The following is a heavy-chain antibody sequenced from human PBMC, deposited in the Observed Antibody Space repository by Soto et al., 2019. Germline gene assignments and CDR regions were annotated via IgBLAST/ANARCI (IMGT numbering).Heavy chain of an antibody. CDR3: ARSRGGTNTRRPYYFHS. D-gene: IGHD2-8*01. CDR1: GDSISKSGYY. J-gene: IGHJ4*02. Sequence: QVQLQESGPGLVNPSQTLSLTCAVSGDSISKSGYYWSWIRQNQGKALEWIGYIYYSGSTFYNPSLKSPASLSLDTSKNQLSLKLTSVTVADTAVYYWARSRGGTNTRRPYYFHSWGQGTLVAVSS. CDR2: IYYSGST. V-gene: IGHV4-31*11.